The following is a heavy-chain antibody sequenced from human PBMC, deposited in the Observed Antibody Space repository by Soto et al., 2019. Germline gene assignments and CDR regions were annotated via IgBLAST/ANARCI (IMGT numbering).Heavy chain of an antibody. V-gene: IGHV4-39*01. CDR3: ARIGIAAAGKRYYYYGMDV. Sequence: PSATLSITCTVSGGSISSSSYYWGWIRQPPGKGLEWIGSIYYSGSTYYNPSLKSRVTISVDTSKNQFSLKLSSVTAADTAVYYCARIGIAAAGKRYYYYGMDVWGQGTTVTVSS. D-gene: IGHD6-13*01. CDR1: GGSISSSSYY. J-gene: IGHJ6*02. CDR2: IYYSGST.